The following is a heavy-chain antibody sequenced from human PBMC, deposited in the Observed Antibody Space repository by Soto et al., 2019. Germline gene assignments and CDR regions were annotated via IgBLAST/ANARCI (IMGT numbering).Heavy chain of an antibody. CDR1: GFTFSNYK. Sequence: GGSLRLSCAASGFTFSNYKMNWVRQAPGKGLEWVSYISSSGNTIHYADSVKGRFTISRDNAKNSLYLQMNSLRAEDTAVYYCARDSYDSSGYYLDYWGQGTLVTVSS. V-gene: IGHV3-48*03. CDR2: ISSSGNTI. J-gene: IGHJ4*02. CDR3: ARDSYDSSGYYLDY. D-gene: IGHD3-22*01.